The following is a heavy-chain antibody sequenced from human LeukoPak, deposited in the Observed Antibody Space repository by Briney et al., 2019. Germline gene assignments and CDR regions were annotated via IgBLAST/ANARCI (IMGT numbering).Heavy chain of an antibody. CDR3: AKYRSTYNVLTGYQDY. Sequence: GGSLRLSCAVSGFTFSRYGMHWVRQAPGKGPEWVALISYDGGNKDYVDSVKGRFTVSRDNSRNTLYLQMNSLRPEDTAVYYCAKYRSTYNVLTGYQDYWGQGTLVTVSS. D-gene: IGHD3-9*01. CDR1: GFTFSRYG. V-gene: IGHV3-30*18. J-gene: IGHJ4*02. CDR2: ISYDGGNK.